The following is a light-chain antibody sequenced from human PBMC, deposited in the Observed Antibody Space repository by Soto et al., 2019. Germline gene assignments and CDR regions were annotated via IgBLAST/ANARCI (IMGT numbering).Light chain of an antibody. CDR3: SSYTSGSTLYV. J-gene: IGLJ1*01. CDR1: SSDFGGYNY. CDR2: EVS. V-gene: IGLV2-14*01. Sequence: QSALTQPASVSGSPGQSITISCTGTSSDFGGYNYVSWYQQHPGKAPKLMIYEVSNRPSGVSNRFSGSNSGNTASLTISGLQAEDEADYYCSSYTSGSTLYVFGTGTKGTVL.